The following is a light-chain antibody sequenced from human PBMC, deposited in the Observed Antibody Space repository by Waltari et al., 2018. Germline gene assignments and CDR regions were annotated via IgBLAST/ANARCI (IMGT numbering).Light chain of an antibody. CDR3: QQYYSSPPYT. V-gene: IGKV4-1*01. J-gene: IGKJ2*01. CDR1: QSVLYMSNNNNY. Sequence: DIVMTQSPDSLAVSLGERATINCKSSQSVLYMSNNNNYSASYHQKPGHPPKELIYWASTRESGVPDRFSGSGSGTDFTLTISSLQAEDVAVYYCQQYYSSPPYTFGQGTKLGIK. CDR2: WAS.